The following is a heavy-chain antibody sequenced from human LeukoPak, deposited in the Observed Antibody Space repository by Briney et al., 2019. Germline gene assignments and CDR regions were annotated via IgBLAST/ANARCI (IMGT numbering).Heavy chain of an antibody. CDR2: IKQDGSEK. CDR3: ARDRIINYDFWSGYYQAPNWFDP. D-gene: IGHD3-3*01. Sequence: GGSLRLSCAASGFTFSNYWMSWVRQAPGKGLEWVANIKQDGSEKYYVDSVKGRFTISRDNAKNSLYLQMNSLRVEDTAVYYCARDRIINYDFWSGYYQAPNWFDPWGQGTLVTVSS. V-gene: IGHV3-7*01. CDR1: GFTFSNYW. J-gene: IGHJ5*02.